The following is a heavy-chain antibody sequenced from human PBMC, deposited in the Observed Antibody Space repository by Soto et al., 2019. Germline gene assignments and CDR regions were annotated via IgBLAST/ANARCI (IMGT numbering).Heavy chain of an antibody. Sequence: EVRLLESGGGLVQPGGSLRLSCAASGFTFSTYALSWVRQAPGKGLEWVSAITNSGDSTYDADSVKGRFTISRDNSKNTRYLQICSLRAEDTPVYSCAKTWSGSVTTACWGQGTLVTVSS. CDR2: ITNSGDST. CDR3: AKTWSGSVTTAC. J-gene: IGHJ4*02. CDR1: GFTFSTYA. D-gene: IGHD1-1*01. V-gene: IGHV3-23*01.